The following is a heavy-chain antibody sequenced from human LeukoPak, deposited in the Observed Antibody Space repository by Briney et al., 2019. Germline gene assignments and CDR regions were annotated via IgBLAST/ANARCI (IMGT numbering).Heavy chain of an antibody. V-gene: IGHV3-21*01. Sequence: GYLRLSCAASGFTLSRYSMNWVRQAPGKGLEWVSSISSSSSYIYYADSVKGRFTISRDNAKNSLYLQMNSLRAEDTAVYYCAREVAVASCDYLGQGTLVTVSS. CDR3: AREVAVASCDY. CDR2: ISSSSSYI. D-gene: IGHD6-19*01. CDR1: GFTLSRYS. J-gene: IGHJ4*02.